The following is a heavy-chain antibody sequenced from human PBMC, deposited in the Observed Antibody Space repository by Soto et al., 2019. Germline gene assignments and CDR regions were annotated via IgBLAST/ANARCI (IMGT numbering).Heavy chain of an antibody. J-gene: IGHJ2*01. V-gene: IGHV4-34*01. CDR3: IQGEHGIRDVRSVSAFLMNSASDL. CDR1: CGYTVGYY. Sequence: PSEPLSLSRRVWCGYTVGYYRSCTRQPVGTGLEWIGEVNPSGSTNFNPSLKTRVTISMDASESHLALKLSSVTAADTAVFYCIQGEHGIRDVRSVSAFLMNSASDL. D-gene: IGHD3-10*02. CDR2: VNPSGST.